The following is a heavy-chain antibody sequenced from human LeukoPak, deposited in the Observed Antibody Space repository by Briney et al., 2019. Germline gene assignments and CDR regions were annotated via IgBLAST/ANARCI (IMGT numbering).Heavy chain of an antibody. CDR1: GFTLSSYA. Sequence: PGGSLKLSCAASGFTLSSYAMSWVRQDPGKGLQWVSAISGSGDSRYYADSVRGRLTISRVNSKNTLYLQMNSLRIEDTAVYYCARDDGTHFFDYWGQGTLVTVSS. V-gene: IGHV3-23*01. J-gene: IGHJ4*02. D-gene: IGHD1-26*01. CDR2: ISGSGDSR. CDR3: ARDDGTHFFDY.